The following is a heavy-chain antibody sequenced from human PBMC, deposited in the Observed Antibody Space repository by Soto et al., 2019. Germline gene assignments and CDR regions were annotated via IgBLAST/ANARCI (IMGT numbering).Heavy chain of an antibody. CDR1: GGTFSGYS. J-gene: IGHJ1*01. CDR3: ARGEGGFQH. Sequence: QVQLQQWGAGLLKPSETLSLTCAVYGGTFSGYSWTWFRQPPGKGLEWIGDSNHSGTTNYNPSLKSRVTISVDTSKNQFSLKLTSLTAADTAVYYSARGEGGFQHWGQGTLVTVSS. V-gene: IGHV4-34*02. CDR2: SNHSGTT.